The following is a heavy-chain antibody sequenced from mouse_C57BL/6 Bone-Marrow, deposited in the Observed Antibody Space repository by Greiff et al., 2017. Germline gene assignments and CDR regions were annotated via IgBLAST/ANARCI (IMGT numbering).Heavy chain of an antibody. CDR1: GYTFTSYW. Sequence: QVQLKQPGAELVRPGSSVKLSCKASGYTFTSYWMHWVKQRPIQGLEWIGNIDPSDSETHYNQKFKDKATLTVDKSSSTAYMQLSSLTSEDSAVCYCARGGRTTDTAYWGQGTTLTVSS. CDR2: IDPSDSET. J-gene: IGHJ2*01. CDR3: ARGGRTTDTAY. D-gene: IGHD1-2*01. V-gene: IGHV1-52*01.